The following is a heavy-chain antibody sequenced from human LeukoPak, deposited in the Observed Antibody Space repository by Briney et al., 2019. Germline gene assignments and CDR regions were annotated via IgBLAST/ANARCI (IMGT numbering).Heavy chain of an antibody. CDR3: ARGEDSVSYHLDYMDV. D-gene: IGHD1-26*01. V-gene: IGHV1-69*13. CDR2: IIPIFGTA. J-gene: IGHJ6*03. CDR1: GYTFTSYD. Sequence: ASVKVSCKASGYTFTSYDINWVRQAPGQGLKWMGGIIPIFGTANYAQKFQGRVTITADEYTNTAYMELSSLRSEDTAVYYCARGEDSVSYHLDYMDVWGKGTTVTISS.